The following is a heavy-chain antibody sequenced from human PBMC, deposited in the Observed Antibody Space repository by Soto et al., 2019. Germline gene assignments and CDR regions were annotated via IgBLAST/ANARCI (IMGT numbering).Heavy chain of an antibody. Sequence: QITLKESGPTLVKPTQTLTLTCTFSGFSLSTSGVGVGWIRQPPGKALEWLALIYWNDDKRYSPSLKSRLTSTNDTPKNLVVLTFTNMYPVDTATYYCAQRYYDFLTRYPKGFDYWGQGTLVTVSS. CDR3: AQRYYDFLTRYPKGFDY. CDR2: IYWNDDK. CDR1: GFSLSTSGVG. V-gene: IGHV2-5*01. J-gene: IGHJ4*02. D-gene: IGHD3-9*01.